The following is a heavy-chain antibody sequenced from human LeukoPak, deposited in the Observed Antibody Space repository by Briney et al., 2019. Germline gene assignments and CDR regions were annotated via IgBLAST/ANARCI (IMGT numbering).Heavy chain of an antibody. CDR3: ARDLSGHGYNKFDY. J-gene: IGHJ4*02. Sequence: NPGGSLRLSCAASVFTFSNYIMNWVRQAPGKGLELVSSISTGSRHLYYYAASVKGRFTISRDDAKNSLYLQMNSLRADDTAVYYCARDLSGHGYNKFDYCGQGTLVTVSP. D-gene: IGHD5-24*01. V-gene: IGHV3-21*01. CDR1: VFTFSNYI. CDR2: ISTGSRHL.